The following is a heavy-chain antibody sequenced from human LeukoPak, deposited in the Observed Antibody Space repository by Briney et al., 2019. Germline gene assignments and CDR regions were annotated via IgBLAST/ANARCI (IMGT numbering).Heavy chain of an antibody. CDR1: RFTFSSYS. V-gene: IGHV3-21*01. D-gene: IGHD2-15*01. Sequence: GGSLRLSCAASRFTFSSYSMNWVCQAPGKGLEWVSSISSSSSYIYYADSVKGRFTISRDNAKNSLYLQMNSLRAEDTAVYYCARDSLGSGGSPAPWHYYYYGMDVWGQGTTVTVSS. J-gene: IGHJ6*02. CDR2: ISSSSSYI. CDR3: ARDSLGSGGSPAPWHYYYYGMDV.